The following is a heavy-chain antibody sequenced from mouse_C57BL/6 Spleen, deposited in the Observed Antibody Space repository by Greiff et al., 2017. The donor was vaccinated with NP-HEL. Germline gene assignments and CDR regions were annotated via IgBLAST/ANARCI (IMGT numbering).Heavy chain of an antibody. CDR3: ARGDYGNPYCFDY. J-gene: IGHJ2*01. CDR1: GFTFSDYY. V-gene: IGHV5-12*01. Sequence: EVQRVESGGGLVQPGGSLKLSCAASGFTFSDYYMYWVRQTPEKRLEWVAYISNGGGSTYYPDTVKGRFTISRDNAKNTLYLQMSRLKSEDTAMYYCARGDYGNPYCFDYWGQGTTLTVSS. D-gene: IGHD2-1*01. CDR2: ISNGGGST.